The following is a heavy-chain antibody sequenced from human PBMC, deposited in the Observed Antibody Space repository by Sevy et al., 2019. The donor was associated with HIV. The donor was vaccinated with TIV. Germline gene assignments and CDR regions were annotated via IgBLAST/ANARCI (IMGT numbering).Heavy chain of an antibody. D-gene: IGHD3-16*01. Sequence: GGSLRLSCAASEFIFSNYWMSWVRQAPGKGLVWVSRMNEDGSVTNHADSVRGRFTISRDIAKNTLYLQMNSLSVDDTAVYYCVKDFGGPTDYWGQGNVVTVSS. V-gene: IGHV3-74*01. CDR1: EFIFSNYW. J-gene: IGHJ4*02. CDR3: VKDFGGPTDY. CDR2: MNEDGSVT.